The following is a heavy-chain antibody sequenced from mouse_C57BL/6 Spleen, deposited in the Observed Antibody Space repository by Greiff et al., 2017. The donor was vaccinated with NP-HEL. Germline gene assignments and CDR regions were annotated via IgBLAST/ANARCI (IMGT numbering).Heavy chain of an antibody. Sequence: EVQLVESGGGLVKPGGSLKLSCAASGFTFSDYGMHWVRQAPEKGLEWVAYISSGSSTIYYADTVKGRFTISRDNAKNTLFLQMTSLRSEDTAMYYCARRENYGSSYGAMDYWGQGTSVTVSS. D-gene: IGHD1-1*01. V-gene: IGHV5-17*01. J-gene: IGHJ4*01. CDR3: ARRENYGSSYGAMDY. CDR2: ISSGSSTI. CDR1: GFTFSDYG.